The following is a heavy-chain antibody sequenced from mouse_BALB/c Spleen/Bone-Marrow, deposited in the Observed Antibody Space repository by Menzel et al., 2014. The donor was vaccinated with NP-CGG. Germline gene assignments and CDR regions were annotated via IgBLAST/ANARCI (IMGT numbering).Heavy chain of an antibody. CDR3: ARGGLDGAMDY. J-gene: IGHJ4*01. V-gene: IGHV1-7*01. CDR1: GYTFTSYW. Sequence: QVQLKQSGAELAKPGASVKMSCKASGYTFTSYWMHWVKQRPGQGLEWTGYINPSTGYTEYNQKFKDKATLTADKSSSTAYMQLSSLTSEDSAVYYCARGGLDGAMDYWGQGTSVTVSS. CDR2: INPSTGYT.